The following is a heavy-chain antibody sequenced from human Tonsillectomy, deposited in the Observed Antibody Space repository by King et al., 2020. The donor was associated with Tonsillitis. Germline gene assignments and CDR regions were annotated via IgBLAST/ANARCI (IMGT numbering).Heavy chain of an antibody. V-gene: IGHV1-18*01. CDR3: ARDYDDFWSGSGGWFDP. CDR2: ISAYNGNT. J-gene: IGHJ5*02. Sequence: VQLVESGAEVKKPGASVKVSCKASGYTFTSYGISWVRQAPGQGLEWMGWISAYNGNTNYAQKLQGRVTMTTDTSTSTAYMELRSLRSDDTAVYYCARDYDDFWSGSGGWFDPWGQGTLVTVSS. CDR1: GYTFTSYG. D-gene: IGHD3-3*01.